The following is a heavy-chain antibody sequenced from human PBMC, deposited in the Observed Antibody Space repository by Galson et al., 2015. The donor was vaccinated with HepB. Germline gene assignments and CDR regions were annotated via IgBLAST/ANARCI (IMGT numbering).Heavy chain of an antibody. J-gene: IGHJ4*02. CDR1: GYTFISYG. CDR3: ARDRVVPAAQSEGDY. Sequence: QSGAEVKKPGASVKVSCKASGYTFISYGISWVRQAPGQGLEWMGWISAYNGSTNYAQKLQGRVTMTTDTSTRTAYMELRSLRSDDTAVYYCARDRVVPAAQSEGDYWGQGTLVTVSS. D-gene: IGHD2-2*01. V-gene: IGHV1-18*04. CDR2: ISAYNGST.